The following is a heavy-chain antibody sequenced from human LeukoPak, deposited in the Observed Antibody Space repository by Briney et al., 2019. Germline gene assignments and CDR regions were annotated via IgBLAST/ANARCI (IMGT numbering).Heavy chain of an antibody. V-gene: IGHV1-18*01. D-gene: IGHD3-10*01. Sequence: ASVKVSCKASGYTFSSYGISWVRQAPGQRLEWMGWIRAYNGNTNYAQKFQGRVTMITDTSTSTAYMELRSLRADDTAVYYCARDGFFGSGIVGAFDIWGQGTMVTVSS. CDR2: IRAYNGNT. CDR1: GYTFSSYG. J-gene: IGHJ3*02. CDR3: ARDGFFGSGIVGAFDI.